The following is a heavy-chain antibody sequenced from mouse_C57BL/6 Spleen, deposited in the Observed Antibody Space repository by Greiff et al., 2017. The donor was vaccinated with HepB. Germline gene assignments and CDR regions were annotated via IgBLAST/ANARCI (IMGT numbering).Heavy chain of an antibody. D-gene: IGHD1-1*01. V-gene: IGHV1-80*01. J-gene: IGHJ3*01. Sequence: VQLQQSGAELVKPGASVKISCKASGYAFSSYWMNWVKQRPGKGLEWIGQIYPGDGDTNYNGKFKGKATLTADKSSSTAYMQLSSLTSEDSAFYFCARGTVEAPFAYWGQGTLVTVSA. CDR2: IYPGDGDT. CDR1: GYAFSSYW. CDR3: ARGTVEAPFAY.